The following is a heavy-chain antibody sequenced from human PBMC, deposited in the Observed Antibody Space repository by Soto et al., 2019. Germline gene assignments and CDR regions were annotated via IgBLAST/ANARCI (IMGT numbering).Heavy chain of an antibody. CDR2: INHSGST. CDR1: GGSFSGYY. V-gene: IGHV4-34*01. Sequence: SETLSLTCAVYGGSFSGYYWSWIRQPPGKGLEWIGEINHSGSTNYNPSLKSRVTISVDTSKNQFSLKLSSVTAADTAVYYCARGDYGGDYYYYGMDVWGQGTTVTVSS. CDR3: ARGDYGGDYYYYGMDV. D-gene: IGHD4-17*01. J-gene: IGHJ6*02.